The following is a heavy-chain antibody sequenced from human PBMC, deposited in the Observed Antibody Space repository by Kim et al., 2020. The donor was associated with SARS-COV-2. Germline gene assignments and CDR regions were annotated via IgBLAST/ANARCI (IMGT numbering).Heavy chain of an antibody. J-gene: IGHJ6*02. CDR3: ARGHYYAMDV. CDR2: IHSDGRST. CDR1: GFIFSGFW. V-gene: IGHV3-74*01. Sequence: GGSLRLSCAASGFIFSGFWMHWVRQAPGKGLVWVSRIHSDGRSTSYADSVKGRFTISRDNAMNTLYLQVNSLRGEDTGVYYCARGHYYAMDVWGQGTTVTVSS.